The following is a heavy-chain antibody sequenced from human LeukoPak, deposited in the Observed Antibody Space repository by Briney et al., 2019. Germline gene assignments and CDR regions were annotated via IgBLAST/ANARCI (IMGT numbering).Heavy chain of an antibody. D-gene: IGHD5-18*01. J-gene: IGHJ4*02. CDR2: INPSGGST. CDR1: GYTFTSYY. CDR3: ARAREKRGYCYGF. V-gene: IGHV1-46*01. Sequence: ASVKVSCKASGYTFTSYYMHWVRQAPGQGLEWMGIINPSGGSTSYAQKFQGRVTMTRDTSTSTVSMELSSLRSEDTAVYYRARAREKRGYCYGFWGQGTLVTVSS.